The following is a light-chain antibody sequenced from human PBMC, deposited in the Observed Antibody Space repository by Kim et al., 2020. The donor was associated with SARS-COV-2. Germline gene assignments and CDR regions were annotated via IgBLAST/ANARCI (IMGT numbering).Light chain of an antibody. V-gene: IGKV1-33*01. CDR3: QQNET. CDR2: DAS. J-gene: IGKJ1*01. CDR1: QDISNY. Sequence: DIQMTQSPSSLSASVGDRVTITCQASQDISNYLNWYQQKPGKAPKLLIYDASNLETGVPSRFSGSGSGTDFTFTISSLQPEDIATYYCQQNETFGQGTQVDI.